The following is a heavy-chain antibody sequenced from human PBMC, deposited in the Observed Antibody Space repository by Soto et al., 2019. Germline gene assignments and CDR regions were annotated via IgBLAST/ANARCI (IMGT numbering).Heavy chain of an antibody. D-gene: IGHD5-18*01. V-gene: IGHV3-23*01. Sequence: PWGSLSLSWAASGVTFSSYGMSLVRQAPGKGLGWVSAISGSGGSTYYADSVTGRFTLYRDNSNNALFLQMTSLRAEDTAVYYCAKGYSYGFPNWFDPWGQGTLVTVSS. CDR1: GVTFSSYG. CDR2: ISGSGGST. J-gene: IGHJ5*02. CDR3: AKGYSYGFPNWFDP.